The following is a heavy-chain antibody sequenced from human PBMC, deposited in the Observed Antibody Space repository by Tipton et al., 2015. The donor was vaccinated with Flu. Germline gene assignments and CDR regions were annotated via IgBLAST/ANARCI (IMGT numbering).Heavy chain of an antibody. Sequence: QSGPEVKKPGASVKASCKASGYTFTSYYMHWVRQAPGQGLEWMGIINPSGGSTSYAQKFQGRVTMTRDTSTSTVYMELSSLRSEDTAVYYCAREREAATSAFDIWGQGTMVTVSS. CDR2: INPSGGST. D-gene: IGHD2-15*01. J-gene: IGHJ3*02. CDR3: AREREAATSAFDI. V-gene: IGHV1-46*01. CDR1: GYTFTSYY.